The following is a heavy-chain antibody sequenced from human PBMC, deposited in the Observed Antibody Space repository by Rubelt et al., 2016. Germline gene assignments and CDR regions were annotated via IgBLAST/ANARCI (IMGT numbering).Heavy chain of an antibody. CDR3: VRDEYGVGGDP. J-gene: IGHJ5*02. D-gene: IGHD2/OR15-2a*01. CDR2: ITASGGAS. V-gene: IGHV3-48*03. CDR1: GFSFNIYE. Sequence: EVQLVESGGGLVQPGGSLRLSCAASGFSFNIYEMNWVRQAPGKGLEWVSYITASGGASDYAAAVKGRFTVSRDNAKNLLYLQMNNVTDDDTALYYCVRDEYGVGGDPWGQGTLVTVSS.